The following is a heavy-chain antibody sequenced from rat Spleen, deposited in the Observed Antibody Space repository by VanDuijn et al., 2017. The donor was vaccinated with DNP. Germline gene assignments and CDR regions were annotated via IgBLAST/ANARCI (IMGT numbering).Heavy chain of an antibody. V-gene: IGHV5-27*01. CDR1: GFTFSNYD. D-gene: IGHD1-6*01. J-gene: IGHJ2*01. CDR2: ISTGSVTT. Sequence: EVQLVESGGGLVQPGRSLKLSCAASGFTFSNYDMAWVRQAPKKGLEWVASISTGSVTTYYHDSVKGRFTVSRDDAKSSLYLQMNSLKSEDTATYYCTRGVYYGSSWAFDYWGHGVMVTVSS. CDR3: TRGVYYGSSWAFDY.